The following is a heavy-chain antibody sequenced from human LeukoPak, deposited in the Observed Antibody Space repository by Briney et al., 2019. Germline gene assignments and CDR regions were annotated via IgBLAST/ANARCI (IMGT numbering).Heavy chain of an antibody. Sequence: GGSLRLSCAAPGFTFDDYAMHWVRQAPGKGLEWVSGISWNSGSIGYADSVKGRFTISRDNAKNSLYLQMNSLRAEDTALYYCAKDARVYSSGWPPTYWGQGTLVTVSS. CDR2: ISWNSGSI. J-gene: IGHJ4*02. CDR3: AKDARVYSSGWPPTY. CDR1: GFTFDDYA. D-gene: IGHD6-19*01. V-gene: IGHV3-9*01.